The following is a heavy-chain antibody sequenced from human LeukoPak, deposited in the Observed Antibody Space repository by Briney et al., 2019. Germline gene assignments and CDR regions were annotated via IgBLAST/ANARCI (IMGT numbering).Heavy chain of an antibody. CDR1: GGSVSSFY. CDR2: IYYSGST. D-gene: IGHD3-3*01. V-gene: IGHV4-59*02. J-gene: IGHJ4*02. Sequence: PSETLSLTCTVSGGSVSSFYWSWIRQPPGKGLEWIGYIYYSGSTNYNPSLKSRVTISVDTSKNQFSLKLSSVTAADTAVYYCARAPGGDFWSGYLYYFDYWGQGTLVTVSS. CDR3: ARAPGGDFWSGYLYYFDY.